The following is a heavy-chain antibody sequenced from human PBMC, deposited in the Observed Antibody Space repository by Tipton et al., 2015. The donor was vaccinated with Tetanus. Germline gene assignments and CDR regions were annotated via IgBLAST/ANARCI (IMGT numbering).Heavy chain of an antibody. CDR1: GFTFSSYG. J-gene: IGHJ5*02. Sequence: SLRLSCAASGFTFSSYGMHWVRQAPGKGLEWVAVIWYDGSNKYYADSVKGRFTISRDNSKNTLYLQMNSLRAEDTAVYYCARDNLNYIDYYGSGSGFDPWGQGTLVTVSS. CDR3: ARDNLNYIDYYGSGSGFDP. CDR2: IWYDGSNK. D-gene: IGHD3-10*01. V-gene: IGHV3-33*01.